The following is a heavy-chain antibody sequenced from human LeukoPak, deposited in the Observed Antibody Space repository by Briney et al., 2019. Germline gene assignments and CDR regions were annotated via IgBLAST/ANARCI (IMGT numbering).Heavy chain of an antibody. Sequence: SETLSLTCTVSGGSISSYHWSWIRQPPGKGLEWIGYMSYSGSTNYNPSLKSRVTISIDTSKNQFSLKLSSVTAADTAVYYCASGGYCGTTDCYPNWFDPWGQGTLVTVSS. J-gene: IGHJ5*02. CDR1: GGSISSYH. CDR2: MSYSGST. D-gene: IGHD2-2*01. CDR3: ASGGYCGTTDCYPNWFDP. V-gene: IGHV4-59*01.